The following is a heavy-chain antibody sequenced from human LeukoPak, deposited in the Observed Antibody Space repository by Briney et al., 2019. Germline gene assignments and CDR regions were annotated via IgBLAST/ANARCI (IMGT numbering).Heavy chain of an antibody. CDR2: IIPIFGTA. V-gene: IGHV1-69*13. J-gene: IGHJ5*02. CDR1: GGTFSSYA. CDR3: ARAGRALTLWFGELFINWFDP. D-gene: IGHD3-10*01. Sequence: ASVKVSCKASGGTFSSYAISWVRQAPGQGLEWMGGIIPIFGTANYAQKFQGRVTITADESTSTAYMELSSLRSEDTAVYYCARAGRALTLWFGELFINWFDPWGQGTLVTVSS.